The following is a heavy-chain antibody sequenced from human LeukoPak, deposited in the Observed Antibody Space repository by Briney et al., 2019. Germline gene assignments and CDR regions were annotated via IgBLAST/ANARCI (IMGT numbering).Heavy chain of an antibody. CDR3: ARDTGWYFDL. CDR1: GFTFSGYW. D-gene: IGHD4-17*01. V-gene: IGHV3-74*01. Sequence: GGSLRLSCAASGFTFSGYWMHWVRQPPGKGLVWVSRITGDGGSTTYADSVKGRFTISRDNAKNTLSLQMISLRAEDTAVYYCARDTGWYFDLWGRGTLVTVSS. CDR2: ITGDGGST. J-gene: IGHJ2*01.